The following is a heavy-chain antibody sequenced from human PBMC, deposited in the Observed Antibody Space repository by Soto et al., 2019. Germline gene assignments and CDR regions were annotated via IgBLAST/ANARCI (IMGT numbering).Heavy chain of an antibody. CDR3: ARATYCVGGECYAGRKGFDV. V-gene: IGHV4-61*08. J-gene: IGHJ6*02. Sequence: PAETLSLTCTVSGGSVSSGDYYWNWIRQAPGKGLEWIGYIFYSGSTNYNSSLKSRVTISVDTSKNEFSLKLTSVTAAETAVYYRARATYCVGGECYAGRKGFDVWGQGNTVTVSS. D-gene: IGHD2-8*02. CDR1: GGSVSSGDYY. CDR2: IFYSGST.